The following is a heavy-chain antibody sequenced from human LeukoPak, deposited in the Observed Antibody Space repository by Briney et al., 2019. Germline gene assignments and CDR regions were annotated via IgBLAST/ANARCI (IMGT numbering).Heavy chain of an antibody. CDR2: ISGSGGST. D-gene: IGHD1-20*01. CDR1: GFTFSSYA. Sequence: PPGGSLRLSCAASGFTFSSYAMSWVRQAPGKGLEWVSAISGSGGSTYYADSVKGRFTISRDNSKNTLYLQMNSLRAEDTAVYYCAKDPRGITGPRAFDYWGQGTLVTVSS. J-gene: IGHJ4*02. CDR3: AKDPRGITGPRAFDY. V-gene: IGHV3-23*01.